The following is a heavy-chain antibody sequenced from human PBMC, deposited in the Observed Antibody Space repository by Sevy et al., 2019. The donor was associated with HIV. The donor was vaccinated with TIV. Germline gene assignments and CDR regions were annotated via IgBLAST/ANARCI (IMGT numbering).Heavy chain of an antibody. V-gene: IGHV1-2*02. Sequence: VSVKVSCKASGYTFTEYYVHWLRQAPGQGLEWMGWTNPQTGGTYFAKKFQDRVTLTTATSINAVYMELSGLKFDDTAVFYCARMGDYFDTSGYYPLKYWGLGTLVTVSS. D-gene: IGHD3-22*01. CDR3: ARMGDYFDTSGYYPLKY. J-gene: IGHJ4*02. CDR2: TNPQTGGT. CDR1: GYTFTEYY.